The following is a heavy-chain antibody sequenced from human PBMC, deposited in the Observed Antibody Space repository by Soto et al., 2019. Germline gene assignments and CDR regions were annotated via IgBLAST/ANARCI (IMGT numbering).Heavy chain of an antibody. D-gene: IGHD3-16*01. CDR3: AKDGNWLDVYYDV. CDR2: VSASGRSR. J-gene: IGHJ4*02. CDR1: EIEFSNYA. V-gene: IGHV3-23*01. Sequence: EVQLLESGGGLVQPGGSLRLSCVGSEIEFSNYAMSWVRQAPVKGLEWVSIVSASGRSRYHADSVKGRFTISRDNSKNTLYLHMTNLRAEDTAVYYCAKDGNWLDVYYDVWGQGTPVTVSS.